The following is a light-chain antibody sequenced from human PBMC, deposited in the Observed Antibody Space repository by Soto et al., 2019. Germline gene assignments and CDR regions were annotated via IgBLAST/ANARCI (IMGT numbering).Light chain of an antibody. V-gene: IGKV3-20*01. CDR2: GAS. CDR3: QQYGSSPPMYT. Sequence: EIVLTQSPGTLSLSPGERATLSCRASQSVSSSYLAWYQQKPGQAPRLLIYGASSMATGIPDRFSGSGSGTDFTLTISRLEPEDFEVYYCQQYGSSPPMYTFGQGTKLEIK. CDR1: QSVSSSY. J-gene: IGKJ2*01.